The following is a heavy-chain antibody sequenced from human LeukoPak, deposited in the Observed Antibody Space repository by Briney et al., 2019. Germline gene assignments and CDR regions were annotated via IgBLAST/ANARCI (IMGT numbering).Heavy chain of an antibody. J-gene: IGHJ4*02. CDR1: GGSNSSGGYS. V-gene: IGHV4-30-2*01. CDR3: ARTITGTTASIYFDY. Sequence: PSDTLTLTCAVSGGSNSSGGYSWSWIRQPPGKGLEWNGYIYHSGSTYYNPSLKSRVTISVDRSKNQFSLKLSSVTAADTAVYYCARTITGTTASIYFDYWGQGTLVTVSS. CDR2: IYHSGST. D-gene: IGHD1-7*01.